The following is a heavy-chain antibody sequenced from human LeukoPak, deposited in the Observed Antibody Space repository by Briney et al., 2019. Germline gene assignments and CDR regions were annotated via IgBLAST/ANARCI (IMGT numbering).Heavy chain of an antibody. J-gene: IGHJ4*02. V-gene: IGHV4-59*01. CDR3: AKARDSNIWYPFDY. CDR1: GGSISSNY. D-gene: IGHD6-13*01. Sequence: SETLSLTCTASGGSISSNYWNWIRLPPGRGLEWIGYIYYSGSTHYNPSLKSRVTISLDTSKSQFSLKLTSVTAADTAVYYCAKARDSNIWYPFDYWGQGTLVTVSS. CDR2: IYYSGST.